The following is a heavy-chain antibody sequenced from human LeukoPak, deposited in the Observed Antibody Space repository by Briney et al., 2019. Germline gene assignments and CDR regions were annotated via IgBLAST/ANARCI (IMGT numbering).Heavy chain of an antibody. Sequence: GGSLRLPCAASGFTFSNYWMSWVRQAPGKGLEWVANIKQDGSEEYYVGSVKGRFTISRDNAKNSLYLQMNSLRAEDTAVYYCATNRWFGEPDYWGQGTLVTVSS. D-gene: IGHD3-10*01. J-gene: IGHJ4*02. CDR2: IKQDGSEE. V-gene: IGHV3-7*01. CDR3: ATNRWFGEPDY. CDR1: GFTFSNYW.